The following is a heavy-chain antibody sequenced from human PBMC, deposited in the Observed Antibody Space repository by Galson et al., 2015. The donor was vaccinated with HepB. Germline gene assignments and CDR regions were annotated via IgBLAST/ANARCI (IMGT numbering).Heavy chain of an antibody. V-gene: IGHV1-18*04. D-gene: IGHD5-24*01. CDR3: AREEEMATTSDY. J-gene: IGHJ4*02. Sequence: SVKVSCKASGYTFTNCGISWVRQAPGQGLEWMGWISAYNGNINYAQKVQDRVTMTTDTSTNTAYMELRSLRSDDTAVYYCAREEEMATTSDYWGQGTLVTVSS. CDR1: GYTFTNCG. CDR2: ISAYNGNI.